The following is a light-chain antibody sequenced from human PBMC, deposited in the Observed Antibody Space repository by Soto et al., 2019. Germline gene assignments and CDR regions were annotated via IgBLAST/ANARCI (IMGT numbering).Light chain of an antibody. CDR3: QVWDISSEHYV. Sequence: SYELTQPPSVSVAPGQTARITCGGTNIGSKSVQWYHQKPGQAPVLVVYDDSDRPSGIPERFSGSNSANTATLTISRVEAGDEADYYCQVWDISSEHYVFGAGTKLTVL. CDR1: NIGSKS. CDR2: DDS. V-gene: IGLV3-21*02. J-gene: IGLJ1*01.